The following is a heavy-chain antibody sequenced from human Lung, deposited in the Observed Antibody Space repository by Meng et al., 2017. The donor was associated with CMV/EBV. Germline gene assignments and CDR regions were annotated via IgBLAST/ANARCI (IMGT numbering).Heavy chain of an antibody. J-gene: IGHJ1*01. D-gene: IGHD3-10*01. Sequence: VELRESGPGLVEPVALLSFSCAVSGDSSTNHNWGAWVRQPPGKGLEWIGEIPHRGSSAYNPSLKSRVSMSIDKSKNQFSLKLTSVTAADTAVYHCLRRSGGSVWGQGTLVTVSS. V-gene: IGHV4-4*02. CDR2: IPHRGSS. CDR1: GDSSTNHNW. CDR3: LRRSGGSV.